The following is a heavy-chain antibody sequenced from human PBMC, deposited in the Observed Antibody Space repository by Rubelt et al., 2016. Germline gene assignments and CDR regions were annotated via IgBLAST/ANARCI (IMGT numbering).Heavy chain of an antibody. D-gene: IGHD3-3*01. Sequence: QVQLVQSGAEVKKPGSSVKVSCKASGGTFSSYAISWVRQAPGQGLEWMGGIIPLFGTPTYAQRFQGRVTMTRDTSTSTVYMELSSLRSDDTAVYYCARQTTYYDFWSGADNWFDPWGQGTLVTVSS. CDR3: ARQTTYYDFWSGADNWFDP. CDR1: GGTFSSYA. V-gene: IGHV1-69*06. CDR2: IIPLFGTP. J-gene: IGHJ5*02.